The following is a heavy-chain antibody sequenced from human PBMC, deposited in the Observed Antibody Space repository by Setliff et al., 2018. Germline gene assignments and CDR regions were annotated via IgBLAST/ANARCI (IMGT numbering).Heavy chain of an antibody. Sequence: PSETLSLTCAVYGGSFSGYYWSWIRQPPGKGLEWIGEINHSGSTNYNPSLKSRATISVDTSKNQFSLKLSSVTAADTAVYYCARGYDSSGYFDYWGQGTLVTVSS. CDR1: GGSFSGYY. CDR2: INHSGST. CDR3: ARGYDSSGYFDY. D-gene: IGHD3-22*01. J-gene: IGHJ4*02. V-gene: IGHV4-34*01.